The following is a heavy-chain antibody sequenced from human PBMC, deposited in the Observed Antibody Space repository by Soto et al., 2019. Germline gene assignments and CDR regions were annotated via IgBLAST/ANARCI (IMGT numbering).Heavy chain of an antibody. Sequence: GGSLRLSCAASGFTFSNYVMSWVRQAPGKGLEWVSSISGSGDNTYYADSVKGRFTISRDNSKNTLYLQMNSLRAEDTALYYCAKTCSVTIRDGFDHWGQGTLVTVSS. CDR3: AKTCSVTIRDGFDH. CDR1: GFTFSNYV. CDR2: ISGSGDNT. V-gene: IGHV3-23*01. J-gene: IGHJ4*02. D-gene: IGHD3-10*02.